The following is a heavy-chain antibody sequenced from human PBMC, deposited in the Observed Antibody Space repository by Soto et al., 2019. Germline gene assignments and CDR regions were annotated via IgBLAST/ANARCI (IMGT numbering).Heavy chain of an antibody. CDR1: GGTFSSYA. D-gene: IGHD2-2*01. V-gene: IGHV1-69*13. J-gene: IGHJ6*02. CDR2: IIPIFGTA. CDR3: ARDPRYDCSSTSCSSYYYYGMDV. Sequence: SVKVSCKASGGTFSSYAISWVRQAPGQGLEWMGGIIPIFGTANYAQKFQGRVTITADESTSTAYMELSSLRSEDTAVYYCARDPRYDCSSTSCSSYYYYGMDVWGQGTTVTVSS.